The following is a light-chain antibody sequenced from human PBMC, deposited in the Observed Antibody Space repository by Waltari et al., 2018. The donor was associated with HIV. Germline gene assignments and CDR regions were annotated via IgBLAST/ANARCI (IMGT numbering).Light chain of an antibody. Sequence: DIQMTQSPSSLSASVGDRVTITCQASHYIDNYLSWYQQKPGKAPKLLIYDASNLETGVSSRFSGSGYVTEFSFTISGLQPEDIATYYCQQYENLPYSFGQGTKLEI. CDR3: QQYENLPYS. J-gene: IGKJ2*03. CDR2: DAS. V-gene: IGKV1-33*01. CDR1: HYIDNY.